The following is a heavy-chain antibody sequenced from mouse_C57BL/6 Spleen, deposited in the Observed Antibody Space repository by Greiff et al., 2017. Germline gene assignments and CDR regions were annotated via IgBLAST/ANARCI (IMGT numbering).Heavy chain of an antibody. Sequence: QVQLQQPGAELVKPGASVKLSCKASGYTFTSYWMHWVMQRPGQGLEWIGMIHPNSGSTNYNEKFKSKATLTVDKSSSTAYMQLSSLTSEDSAVYYCACYDYGAMDYWGQGTSVTVSS. D-gene: IGHD2-4*01. CDR1: GYTFTSYW. J-gene: IGHJ4*01. V-gene: IGHV1-64*01. CDR3: ACYDYGAMDY. CDR2: IHPNSGST.